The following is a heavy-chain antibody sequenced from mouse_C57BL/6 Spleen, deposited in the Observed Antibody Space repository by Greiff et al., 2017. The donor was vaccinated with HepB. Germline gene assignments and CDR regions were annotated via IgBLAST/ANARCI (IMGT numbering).Heavy chain of an antibody. J-gene: IGHJ2*01. CDR2: IWTGGGT. D-gene: IGHD1-1*01. Sequence: VKLVESGPGLVAPSQSLSITCTVSGFSLTSYAISWVRQPPGKGLEWLGVIWTGGGTNYNSALKSRLSISKDNSKSQVFLKMNSLQTDDTARYYCARNPREYYGSSYYYFDYWGQGTTLTVSS. CDR3: ARNPREYYGSSYYYFDY. CDR1: GFSLTSYA. V-gene: IGHV2-9-1*01.